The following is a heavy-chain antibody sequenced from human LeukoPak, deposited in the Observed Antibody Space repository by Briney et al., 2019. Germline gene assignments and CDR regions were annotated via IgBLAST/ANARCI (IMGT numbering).Heavy chain of an antibody. D-gene: IGHD2-15*01. Sequence: PGGSLRLSCAASGFTFSNAWMNWVRQAPGKGLEWVGRIKSKTDGGTTDYAATVKGRFTISRDDSKTTLYLQMNSLKTEDTAVYYCTTRYCSGGRCDYWGQGTLVTVSS. CDR2: IKSKTDGGTT. V-gene: IGHV3-15*01. CDR3: TTRYCSGGRCDY. J-gene: IGHJ4*02. CDR1: GFTFSNAW.